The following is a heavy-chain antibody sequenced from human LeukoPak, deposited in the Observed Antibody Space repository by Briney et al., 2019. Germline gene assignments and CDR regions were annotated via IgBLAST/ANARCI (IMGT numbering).Heavy chain of an antibody. D-gene: IGHD1-1*01. Sequence: GGSLRLSCAASGMTFSSHWMSWVRQAPGKGLEWVANIKSDGSEKYYLDSVKGRFTISRDNAKNSLYLQMNSLRAEDSAVYYCARYCTFRTRSGTKFDSWGQGTLVTVSS. CDR2: IKSDGSEK. V-gene: IGHV3-7*01. CDR3: ARYCTFRTRSGTKFDS. CDR1: GMTFSSHW. J-gene: IGHJ4*02.